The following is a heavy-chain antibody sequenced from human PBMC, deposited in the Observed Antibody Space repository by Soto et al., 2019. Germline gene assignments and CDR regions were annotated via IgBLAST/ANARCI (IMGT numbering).Heavy chain of an antibody. CDR2: INPNSGGT. D-gene: IGHD1-1*01. CDR1: GYTFTGYY. CDR3: ARDPRSVQYYYYGMDV. V-gene: IGHV1-2*02. Sequence: ASVKVSCKASGYTFTGYYMHWVRQAPGQGLEWMGWINPNSGGTNYAQKFQGRVTMTRDTSIRTAYMELSRLRSDDTAVYYCARDPRSVQYYYYGMDVWGQGTTVTVSS. J-gene: IGHJ6*02.